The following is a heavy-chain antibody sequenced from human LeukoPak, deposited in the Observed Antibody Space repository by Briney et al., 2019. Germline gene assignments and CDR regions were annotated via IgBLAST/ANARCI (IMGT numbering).Heavy chain of an antibody. CDR1: GGSTSSSNFY. D-gene: IGHD3-3*01. CDR2: IHYSGNT. CDR3: ARLGAGPTYYDFWSGYSSFYFDY. V-gene: IGHV4-39*01. J-gene: IGHJ4*02. Sequence: SETLSLTCTVSGGSTSSSNFYWGWIRQPPGMGLEWIGGIHYSGNTYYNPSLKSRVTISIDTSKNQFSLKLSSVTAADTAVYYCARLGAGPTYYDFWSGYSSFYFDYWGQGTLLTVSS.